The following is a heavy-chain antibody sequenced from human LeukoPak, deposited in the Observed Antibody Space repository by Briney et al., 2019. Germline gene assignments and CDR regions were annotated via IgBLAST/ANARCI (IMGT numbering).Heavy chain of an antibody. J-gene: IGHJ5*02. Sequence: SETLSLTCAVYGCSFNDYYWNWIRQPPGKGLEWIGEINARGDTNYNPSLKSRVTISVDTSKSQFSLRLTSIIAADTAFYYCARGQVPATRGYNWFDPWGQGTLVTVSS. CDR1: GCSFNDYY. V-gene: IGHV4-34*01. CDR2: INARGDT. CDR3: ARGQVPATRGYNWFDP. D-gene: IGHD2-2*01.